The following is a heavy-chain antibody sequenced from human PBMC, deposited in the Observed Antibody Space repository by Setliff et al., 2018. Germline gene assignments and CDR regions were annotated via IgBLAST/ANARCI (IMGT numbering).Heavy chain of an antibody. V-gene: IGHV4-34*01. CDR3: AGTPARGTTWLSPFDY. J-gene: IGHJ4*02. CDR1: GESFSNNY. D-gene: IGHD3-9*01. CDR2: SNHSGST. Sequence: KTSETLSLTCSVYGESFSNNYWSWIRQPPGKGLEWIGESNHSGSTSYNPSLKSRLTMSVDTSKNQFSLKITSVTAADTALYSCAGTPARGTTWLSPFDYWGQGIQVTVSS.